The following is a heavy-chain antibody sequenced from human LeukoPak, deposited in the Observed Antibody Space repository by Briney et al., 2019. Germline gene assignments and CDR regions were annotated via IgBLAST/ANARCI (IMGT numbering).Heavy chain of an antibody. CDR1: GYTFTSYY. V-gene: IGHV1-46*01. CDR3: ARDPREYYDFWSGCSALYGMDV. Sequence: ASVKVSCKASGYTFTSYYMHWVRQAPGQGLEWMGIINLSGGSTSYAQKFQGRVTMTRDTSTSTVYMELSSLRSEDTAVYYCARDPREYYDFWSGCSALYGMDVWGQGTTVTVSS. J-gene: IGHJ6*02. CDR2: INLSGGST. D-gene: IGHD3-3*01.